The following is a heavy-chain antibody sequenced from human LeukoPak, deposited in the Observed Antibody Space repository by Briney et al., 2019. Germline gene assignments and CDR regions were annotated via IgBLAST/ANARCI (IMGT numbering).Heavy chain of an antibody. Sequence: QPGGSLTLPCVGSGFSLSSFAMSWVRQAPGKGLEWVSTVSGGGAYTYYADSVKGRFTVSRDDSKSMHFLQMNSLRPEDTALYFCAKRITVSAGYYLDSWGQGTLVTVSS. D-gene: IGHD2-8*01. V-gene: IGHV3-23*01. J-gene: IGHJ4*02. CDR2: VSGGGAYT. CDR1: GFSLSSFA. CDR3: AKRITVSAGYYLDS.